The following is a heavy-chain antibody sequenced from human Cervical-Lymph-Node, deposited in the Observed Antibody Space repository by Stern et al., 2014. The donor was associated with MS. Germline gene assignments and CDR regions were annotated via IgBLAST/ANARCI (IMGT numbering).Heavy chain of an antibody. CDR2: TSYDGSDK. CDR3: ARVGGGKVYFSS. Sequence: VQLVESGGGVVQPGRSLKLSCGASGFTFSNYRMHWVRQVPGKGLEWVAVTSYDGSDKYYADSVKDGFTISRDNLKNTLYLALSSLRIEDTVVYYCARVGGGKVYFSSWGQGTLVTVSS. V-gene: IGHV3-30*03. J-gene: IGHJ5*02. CDR1: GFTFSNYR. D-gene: IGHD2-8*01.